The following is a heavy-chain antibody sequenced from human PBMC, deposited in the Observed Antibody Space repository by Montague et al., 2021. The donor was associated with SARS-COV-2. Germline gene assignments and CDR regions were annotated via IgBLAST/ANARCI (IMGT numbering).Heavy chain of an antibody. Sequence: TLSLTCTVSGASISSGSYYWSWVRQPAGKGLQWIGRLYTRGTTNYNSALESRVTISVDTSRNQFYLKLRSVIAADTAVYYCVRWGDYGDGDFWGQGTLVTVSS. CDR2: LYTRGTT. CDR3: VRWGDYGDGDF. D-gene: IGHD4-17*01. J-gene: IGHJ4*02. CDR1: GASISSGSYY. V-gene: IGHV4-61*02.